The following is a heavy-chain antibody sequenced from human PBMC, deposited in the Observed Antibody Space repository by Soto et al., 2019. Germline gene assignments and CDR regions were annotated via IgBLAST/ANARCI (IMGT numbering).Heavy chain of an antibody. CDR1: GYTFTSYD. V-gene: IGHV1-8*01. Sequence: QVQLVQSGAEVKKPGASVKVSCKASGYTFTSYDINWVRQATGQGLEWMGWMNPNSGNTGYAQKFQGRVTMTRNTXXXXXXXXXXXXXXXXXAXYYCAREKSSWYDYWGQGTLVTVSS. CDR2: MNPNSGNT. J-gene: IGHJ4*02. D-gene: IGHD6-13*01. CDR3: AREKSSWYDY.